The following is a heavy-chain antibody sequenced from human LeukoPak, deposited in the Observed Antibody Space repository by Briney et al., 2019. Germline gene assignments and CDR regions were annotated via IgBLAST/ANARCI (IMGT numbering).Heavy chain of an antibody. Sequence: GGSLRLSCAASGFTFSSYGMHWVRQAPGKGLEWVAFIRYDGSNKYYADSVKGRFTISRDNFKNTLYLQMNSLRAEDTAVYYCAKGGSSKYYYYMDVWGKGTTVTISS. CDR1: GFTFSSYG. J-gene: IGHJ6*03. D-gene: IGHD6-13*01. CDR2: IRYDGSNK. V-gene: IGHV3-30*02. CDR3: AKGGSSKYYYYMDV.